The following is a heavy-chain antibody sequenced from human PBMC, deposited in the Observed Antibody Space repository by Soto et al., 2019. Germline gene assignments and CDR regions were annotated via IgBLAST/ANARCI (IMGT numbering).Heavy chain of an antibody. CDR2: ISGTGYNT. CDR3: ATNELYCRGGSTSYFDS. D-gene: IGHD2-15*01. CDR1: GFTFSNYV. J-gene: IGHJ4*02. Sequence: PGGSLRLSCAASGFTFSNYVMTWVRQAPEEGLEWVSAISGTGYNTFYADSVKGRFTISRDNSKNTLYLQMNSLRAEDTAVYYCATNELYCRGGSTSYFDSWGQGNLVTVSS. V-gene: IGHV3-23*01.